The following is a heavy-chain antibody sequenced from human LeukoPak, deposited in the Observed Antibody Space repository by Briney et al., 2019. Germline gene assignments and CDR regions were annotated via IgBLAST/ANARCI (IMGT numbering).Heavy chain of an antibody. CDR3: ARESAYYYDSSGYYCFDY. CDR2: INHSGST. V-gene: IGHV4-34*01. CDR1: GGSFSGYY. D-gene: IGHD3-22*01. J-gene: IGHJ4*02. Sequence: SETLSLTCAVYGGSFSGYYWSWIRQPPGKGLEWIGEINHSGSTNYNPSLKSRVTISVDTSKNQFSLKLSSVTAADTAVYYCARESAYYYDSSGYYCFDYWGQGTLVTVSS.